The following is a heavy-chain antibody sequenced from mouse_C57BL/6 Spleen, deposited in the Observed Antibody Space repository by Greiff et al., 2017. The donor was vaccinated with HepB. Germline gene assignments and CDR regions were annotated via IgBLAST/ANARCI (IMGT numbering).Heavy chain of an antibody. D-gene: IGHD2-5*01. CDR2: IYPGSGNT. CDR3: ARGYSNYVEGYYFDY. CDR1: GYTFTDYY. J-gene: IGHJ2*01. V-gene: IGHV1-84*01. Sequence: VQLQQSGPELVKPGASVKISCKASGYTFTDYYINWVKQRPGQGLEWIGWIYPGSGNTKYHEKFKGKATLTVDTSSSTAYMQLSSLPSEDSAVYFWARGYSNYVEGYYFDYWGQGTTLTVSS.